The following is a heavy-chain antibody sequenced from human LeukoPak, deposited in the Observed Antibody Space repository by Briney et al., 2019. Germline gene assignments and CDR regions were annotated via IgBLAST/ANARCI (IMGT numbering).Heavy chain of an antibody. V-gene: IGHV3-7*01. CDR3: AREYFYNSSGYRALRY. J-gene: IGHJ4*02. CDR1: GFTFSDFW. Sequence: GGSLRLSCAASGFTFSDFWMTWVRQAPGKGLEWVANIKEDGSEKYYVDSVKGRFIISRDNAKHSLYLQMNSLRAEDTAVYYCAREYFYNSSGYRALRYWGQGTLVTVPS. CDR2: IKEDGSEK. D-gene: IGHD3-22*01.